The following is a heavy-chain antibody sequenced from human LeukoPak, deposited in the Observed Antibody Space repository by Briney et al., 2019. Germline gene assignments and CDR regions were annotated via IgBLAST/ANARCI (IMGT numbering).Heavy chain of an antibody. Sequence: SETLSLTCTVSGVAISSYYRSWIRQPPGKGLEWIGYIYYSGSANYNPSLKSRVTISIDTSKNQFSLRLSSVTAADTAVYYCARTLRGYNYGYDYWGRGTLVTVSS. CDR2: IYYSGSA. CDR3: ARTLRGYNYGYDY. J-gene: IGHJ4*02. V-gene: IGHV4-59*01. D-gene: IGHD5-18*01. CDR1: GVAISSYY.